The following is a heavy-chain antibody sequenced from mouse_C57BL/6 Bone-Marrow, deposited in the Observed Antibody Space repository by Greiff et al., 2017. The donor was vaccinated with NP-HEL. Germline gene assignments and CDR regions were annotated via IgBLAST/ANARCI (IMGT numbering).Heavy chain of an antibody. CDR3: TTLITTVVNFGY. D-gene: IGHD1-1*01. J-gene: IGHJ2*01. V-gene: IGHV14-4*01. Sequence: EVQLQQSGAELVRPGASVKLSCTASGFNIKDDYMHWVKQRPEQGLEWIGWIDPENGDTEYASKFQGKATITADTSSNTAYLQLSSLTSEDTAVYYCTTLITTVVNFGYWGQGTTLTVSS. CDR2: IDPENGDT. CDR1: GFNIKDDY.